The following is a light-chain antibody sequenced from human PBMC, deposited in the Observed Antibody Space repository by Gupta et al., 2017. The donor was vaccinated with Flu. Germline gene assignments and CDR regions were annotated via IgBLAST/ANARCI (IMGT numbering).Light chain of an antibody. CDR3: QQDGSSPLT. CDR1: QSVSSSY. V-gene: IGKV3-20*01. J-gene: IGKJ4*01. Sequence: DIVFTLSPGTLSLSPGERATLSCRASQSVSSSYLAWYQQKPGQAPRLRIYGASSRATGIPDRFSGSGSGTDFTLTISRLEPEDFAVYYCQQDGSSPLTFGGGTKVEIK. CDR2: GAS.